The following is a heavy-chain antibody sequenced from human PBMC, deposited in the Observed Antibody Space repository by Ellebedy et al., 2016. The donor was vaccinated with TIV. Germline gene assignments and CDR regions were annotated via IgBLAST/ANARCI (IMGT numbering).Heavy chain of an antibody. Sequence: GSLRLXXTVSVHSVSSGYFWGWIRQPPGKGLEWIGSIYHNGSTYYNPSLKSRVTISVDTSKNQLSLKLTSVTAADTAIYYCARDSRISWFYSWGQGTLVTVSS. V-gene: IGHV4-38-2*02. J-gene: IGHJ5*01. CDR2: IYHNGST. CDR3: ARDSRISWFYS. CDR1: VHSVSSGYF. D-gene: IGHD2/OR15-2a*01.